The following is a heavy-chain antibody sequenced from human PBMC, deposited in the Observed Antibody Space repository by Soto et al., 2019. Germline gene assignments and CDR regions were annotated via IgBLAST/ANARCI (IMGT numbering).Heavy chain of an antibody. D-gene: IGHD6-19*01. CDR2: TYWNDDD. CDR3: AHRPGGSGWRYYFDY. Sequence: SVPTLVNPTQTLTLTCSFSGFSRTSTGVGVGWFRQPPGKALEWLGLTYWNDDDRYRSSLRSRLTITKDTSKNQVVLTMTNMDPEDTATYYCAHRPGGSGWRYYFDYWGQGTLVTVSS. CDR1: GFSRTSTGVG. V-gene: IGHV2-5*01. J-gene: IGHJ4*02.